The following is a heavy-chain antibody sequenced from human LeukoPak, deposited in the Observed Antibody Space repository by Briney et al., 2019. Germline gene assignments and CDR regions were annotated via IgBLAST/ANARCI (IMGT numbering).Heavy chain of an antibody. D-gene: IGHD2-21*01. Sequence: ASVKVSCKASGGTFSSYAISWVRQAPGQGLEWMGRIIPILGIANYAQKFQGRVTITADKSTSTAYMELSSLRSDDTAVYYCARVPGGAAYDLDHWGQGTLVTVSS. CDR1: GGTFSSYA. CDR3: ARVPGGAAYDLDH. V-gene: IGHV1-69*04. CDR2: IIPILGIA. J-gene: IGHJ4*02.